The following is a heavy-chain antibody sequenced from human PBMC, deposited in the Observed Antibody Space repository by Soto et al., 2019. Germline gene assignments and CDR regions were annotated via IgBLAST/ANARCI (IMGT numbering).Heavy chain of an antibody. J-gene: IGHJ4*02. V-gene: IGHV4-59*12. Sequence: SETLSLTCTVSGGSINNYYWSWIRQPPGKGLEWIGYIYYSGRTSYNPSIKSRVTISVDTSKNQFSLKLSSVTAADMFVFYFARDVEYSSGWYLTDYWGQGTLVTVSS. D-gene: IGHD6-19*01. CDR2: IYYSGRT. CDR3: ARDVEYSSGWYLTDY. CDR1: GGSINNYY.